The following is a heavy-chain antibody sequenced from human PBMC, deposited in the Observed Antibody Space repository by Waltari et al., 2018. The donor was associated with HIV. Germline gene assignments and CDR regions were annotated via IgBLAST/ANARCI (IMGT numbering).Heavy chain of an antibody. J-gene: IGHJ3*02. CDR2: TYYRSKWYN. Sequence: QVQLQQSGPGLVKPSQTLSLTCAISGDSVSSNSAAWNWIRQSPSRGLEWLGRTYYRSKWYNDYAGSLKSRITINPDTSKNQFSLQLNSVTPEDTAVYYCARGYYDSSGYSDDAFDIWGQGTMVTVSS. V-gene: IGHV6-1*01. CDR1: GDSVSSNSAA. D-gene: IGHD3-22*01. CDR3: ARGYYDSSGYSDDAFDI.